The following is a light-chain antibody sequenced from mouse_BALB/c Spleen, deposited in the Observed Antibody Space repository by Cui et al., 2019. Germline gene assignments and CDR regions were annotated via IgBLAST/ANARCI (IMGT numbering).Light chain of an antibody. CDR1: SSVSY. V-gene: IGKV4-68*01. CDR2: LTS. CDR3: QQWSSNPYT. J-gene: IGKJ2*01. Sequence: QIVLTQSPALMSASPGEKVTMTCSASSSVSYMYWYQQKPRSSPKPWIYLTSNLASGVPARFSGSGSGTSYSLTISSMEAEDAATYYCQQWSSNPYTFGGGTKLDIK.